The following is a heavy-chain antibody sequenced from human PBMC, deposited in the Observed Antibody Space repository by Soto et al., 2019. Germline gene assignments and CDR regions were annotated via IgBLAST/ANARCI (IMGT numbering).Heavy chain of an antibody. Sequence: LRLSCAASGFTFSSYAMSWVRQAPGKGLEWVSAISGSGGSTYYADSVKGRFTISRDNSKNTLYLQMNSLRAEDTAVYYCAKDRQWLVDFDYWGQGTLVTVSS. D-gene: IGHD6-19*01. CDR3: AKDRQWLVDFDY. J-gene: IGHJ4*02. CDR2: ISGSGGST. CDR1: GFTFSSYA. V-gene: IGHV3-23*01.